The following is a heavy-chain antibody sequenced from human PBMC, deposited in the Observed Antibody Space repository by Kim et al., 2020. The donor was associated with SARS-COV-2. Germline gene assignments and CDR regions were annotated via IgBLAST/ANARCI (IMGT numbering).Heavy chain of an antibody. CDR3: ARGAGIQLWPFDY. D-gene: IGHD5-18*01. CDR2: INHHRST. CDR1: GGSFSGDY. Sequence: SETLSLTCAVYGGSFSGDYWCWIRQHPREGLLWIGEINHHRSTTYNPPLKSRVTILLDTSTNQQSLKLGSLTAAATAVYYCARGAGIQLWPFDYWGQG. J-gene: IGHJ4*02. V-gene: IGHV4-34*01.